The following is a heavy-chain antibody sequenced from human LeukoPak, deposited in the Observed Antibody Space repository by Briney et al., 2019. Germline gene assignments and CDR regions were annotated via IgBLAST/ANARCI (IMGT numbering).Heavy chain of an antibody. CDR3: ARHSDYGDFHFDY. CDR1: GDSISRSSYY. CDR2: IYYSGST. Sequence: SETLSLTCTVFGDSISRSSYYWGWIRQPPGKGLAWIGSIYYSGSTYYNPSLKSRVTISVDTSKNQFSLKLSSVTAADTAVYYCARHSDYGDFHFDYWGQGTLVTVSS. D-gene: IGHD4-17*01. V-gene: IGHV4-39*01. J-gene: IGHJ4*02.